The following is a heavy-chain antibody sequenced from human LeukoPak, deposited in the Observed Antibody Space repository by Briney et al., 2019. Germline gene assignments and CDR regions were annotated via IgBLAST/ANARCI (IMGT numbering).Heavy chain of an antibody. CDR2: ISAYNGNT. CDR1: GYTFTSYG. V-gene: IGHV1-18*01. CDR3: AREVRRHRYCSSTSCKPYGMDV. D-gene: IGHD2-2*01. Sequence: ASVKVSRKASGYTFTSYGISWVRQAPGQGLEWMGWISAYNGNTNYAQKLQGRVTMTTDTSTSTAYMELRSLRSDDTAVYYCAREVRRHRYCSSTSCKPYGMDVWGQGTTVTVSS. J-gene: IGHJ6*02.